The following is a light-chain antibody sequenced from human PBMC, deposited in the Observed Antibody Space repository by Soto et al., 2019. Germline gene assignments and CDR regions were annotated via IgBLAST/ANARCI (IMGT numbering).Light chain of an antibody. Sequence: EIVLTQSPGTLSLSPGERATLSCRASQSVSSSYLAWYQQNRGQAPRLLIYGASSRAPGIPDMFGGSESGTDFTLTISRLEPEEFAVYYCKQYGSSRWTFGQGTKVEIK. J-gene: IGKJ1*01. CDR2: GAS. V-gene: IGKV3-20*01. CDR3: KQYGSSRWT. CDR1: QSVSSSY.